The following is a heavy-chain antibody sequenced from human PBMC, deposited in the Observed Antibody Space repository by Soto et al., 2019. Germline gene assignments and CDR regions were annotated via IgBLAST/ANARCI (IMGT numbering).Heavy chain of an antibody. V-gene: IGHV3-48*03. Sequence: PGGSLRLSCVGSEFTFSNYEMNWVRQAPGKGLEWVSYISYTGSTIYYADSVRGRFTISRDNSRNSLYLQMNSLRAEDTAVYHCAKGPTIFGVVLSYSFYYGLDVWGHGTTVTVSS. CDR1: EFTFSNYE. J-gene: IGHJ6*02. D-gene: IGHD3-3*01. CDR2: ISYTGSTI. CDR3: AKGPTIFGVVLSYSFYYGLDV.